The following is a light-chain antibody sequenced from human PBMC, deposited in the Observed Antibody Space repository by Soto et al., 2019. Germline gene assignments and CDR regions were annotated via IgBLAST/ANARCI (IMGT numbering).Light chain of an antibody. Sequence: EIVLTQSPATLSLSPGERATLSCRASQSVGNYLVWYQLKPGQAPRLLIYDASNRATDLPARFSGSGSGTDFTLTINSLEPEDFAVYYCQQRRSWPLTFGGGTKVEIK. V-gene: IGKV3-11*01. J-gene: IGKJ4*01. CDR2: DAS. CDR1: QSVGNY. CDR3: QQRRSWPLT.